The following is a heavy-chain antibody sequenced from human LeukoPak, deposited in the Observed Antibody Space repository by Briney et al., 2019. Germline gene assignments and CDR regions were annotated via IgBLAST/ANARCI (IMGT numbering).Heavy chain of an antibody. CDR2: ISDIGSI. D-gene: IGHD2/OR15-2a*01. V-gene: IGHV4-59*08. Sequence: SETLSLTCTVSGGSISSYYWSWIRQPPGKGLEWIAYISDIGSINYNPSLKSRVTISLDTSKNQFSLKLSSVTAADTAVYYCAGHHPRNTVDFWGQGTLVTVTS. J-gene: IGHJ4*02. CDR1: GGSISSYY. CDR3: AGHHPRNTVDF.